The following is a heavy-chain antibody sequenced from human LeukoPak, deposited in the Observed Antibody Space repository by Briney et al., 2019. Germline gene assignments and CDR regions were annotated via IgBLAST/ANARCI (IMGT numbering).Heavy chain of an antibody. CDR3: AKKRDAFDI. CDR2: LTDSGGTT. Sequence: GGSLGLSCVASGFTFSSYAMGWVRQAPGKRPEWVSSLTDSGGTTYYVDSVKGRFTISRDNSKNTLYLHMNSLRAEDTAMYYCAKKRDAFDIWGQGTVVAVSS. CDR1: GFTFSSYA. V-gene: IGHV3-23*01. J-gene: IGHJ3*02. D-gene: IGHD5-24*01.